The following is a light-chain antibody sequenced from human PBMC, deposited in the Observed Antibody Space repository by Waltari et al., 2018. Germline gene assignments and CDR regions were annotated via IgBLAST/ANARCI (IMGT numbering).Light chain of an antibody. Sequence: DIQMTQSPSTLSASVGDRVTITCRASQSISRWLAWYPQKPGKAPKLLIYRASNLESGVPSRFNGSGSGTEFTLTINSLQPDDFASYYCLQYNSYPDLTYGGGTKVDIK. V-gene: IGKV1-5*03. CDR1: QSISRW. CDR2: RAS. CDR3: LQYNSYPDLT. J-gene: IGKJ4*01.